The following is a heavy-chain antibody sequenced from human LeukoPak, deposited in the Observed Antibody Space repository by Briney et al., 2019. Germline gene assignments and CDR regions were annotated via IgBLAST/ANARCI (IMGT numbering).Heavy chain of an antibody. D-gene: IGHD6-19*01. CDR3: AKDYGPYSSGWQGWFDP. CDR1: GFTFSSYG. CDR2: IRYDGSNK. V-gene: IGHV3-30*02. Sequence: PGGSLRLSCAASGFTFSSYGMHWVRQAPGKGLEWVAFIRYDGSNKYYADSVKGRFTISRDNSKNTLYLQMNSLRAEDTAVYYCAKDYGPYSSGWQGWFDPWGQGTLVTVSS. J-gene: IGHJ5*02.